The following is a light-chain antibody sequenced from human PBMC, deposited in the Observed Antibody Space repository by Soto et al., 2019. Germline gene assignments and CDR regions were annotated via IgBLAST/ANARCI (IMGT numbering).Light chain of an antibody. CDR2: KAS. Sequence: DIHMTQSPSTLSATVLDIVIITCRASQSISNWLAWYQQKPGKAPKLLIYKASNLQSGVPSSFSGSGSGTEFTLTISSMQPDDFATYYCKQYNGTFGQGTKVDNK. CDR1: QSISNW. V-gene: IGKV1-5*03. J-gene: IGKJ1*01. CDR3: KQYNGT.